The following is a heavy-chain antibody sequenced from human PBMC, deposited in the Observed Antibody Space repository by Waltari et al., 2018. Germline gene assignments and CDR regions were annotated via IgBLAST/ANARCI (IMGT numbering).Heavy chain of an antibody. CDR2: IYSGGST. D-gene: IGHD3-3*01. CDR3: ARFYAVYYGMDV. Sequence: EVQLVESGGGLIQPGGSLRLSCAASGFTVSSNYLSWARQAPGKGLEWVSVIYSGGSTYYADSVKGRFTISRDNSKNTLYLQMNSLRAEDTAVYYCARFYAVYYGMDVWGQGTTVTVSS. CDR1: GFTVSSNY. V-gene: IGHV3-53*01. J-gene: IGHJ6*02.